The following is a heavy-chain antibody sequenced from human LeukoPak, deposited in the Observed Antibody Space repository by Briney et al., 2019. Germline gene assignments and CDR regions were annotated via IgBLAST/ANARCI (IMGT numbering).Heavy chain of an antibody. V-gene: IGHV3-21*01. CDR1: GFTFSSYS. CDR2: ISSSSSYI. CDR3: ARDRSIVGATEDY. Sequence: GGSLRLSCAASGFTFSSYSMNWVRQAPGKGLEWVSSISSSSSYIYYTDSVKGRFTISRDNAKNTLYLQMNSLRAEDTAVYYCARDRSIVGATEDYWGQGTLVTVSS. D-gene: IGHD1-26*01. J-gene: IGHJ4*02.